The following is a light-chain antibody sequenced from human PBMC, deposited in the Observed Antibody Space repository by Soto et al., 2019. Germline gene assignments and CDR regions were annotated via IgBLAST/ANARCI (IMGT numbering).Light chain of an antibody. V-gene: IGKV3-15*01. J-gene: IGKJ5*01. CDR2: GSF. CDR3: QQRNIWPPVT. CDR1: QSVSSN. Sequence: EIVMTQSPATLSVSPGERATLSCRPSQSVSSNLAWYQQKPGQAPRLLIVGSFARATGIPARFSGSGSGTDFTLTISSLEPEDSAIYYCQQRNIWPPVTFGQGTRLEIK.